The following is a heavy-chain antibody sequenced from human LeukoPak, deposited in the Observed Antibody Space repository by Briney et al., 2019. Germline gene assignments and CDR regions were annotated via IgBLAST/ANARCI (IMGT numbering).Heavy chain of an antibody. Sequence: SETLSLTCTVSGYSISSGYYGGWIRQPPGKGLEWIGSIYHSGGTYYNPSLKSRVTISVDTSRNKFSLTLSSVTAADTAVYYCARVVSVYYDSSGYYHAFDIWRQGPMVTVSS. D-gene: IGHD3-22*01. CDR3: ARVVSVYYDSSGYYHAFDI. V-gene: IGHV4-38-2*02. J-gene: IGHJ3*02. CDR2: IYHSGGT. CDR1: GYSISSGYY.